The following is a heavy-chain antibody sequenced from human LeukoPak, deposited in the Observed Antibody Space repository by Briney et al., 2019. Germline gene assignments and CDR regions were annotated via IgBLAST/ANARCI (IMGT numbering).Heavy chain of an antibody. CDR3: ARHGGSLPPQFDP. D-gene: IGHD1-26*01. CDR1: GGSISSYY. V-gene: IGHV4-59*08. CDR2: IYYSGST. J-gene: IGHJ5*02. Sequence: SETLSLTCTVSGGSISSYYWSWIRQPPGKGLEWIGYIYYSGSTNYNTSLTSRVTISVDTSKNQFSLKLSSVTAADTAVYYCARHGGSLPPQFDPWGQGTLVTVSS.